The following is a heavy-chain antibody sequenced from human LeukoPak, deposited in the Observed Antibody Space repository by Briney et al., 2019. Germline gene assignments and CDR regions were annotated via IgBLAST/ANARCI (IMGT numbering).Heavy chain of an antibody. CDR1: GYTFSGYLSGYY. CDR3: ARADGSVWPTGEFDY. J-gene: IGHJ4*02. D-gene: IGHD6-19*01. CDR2: INPNSAGT. Sequence: PGASVKVSCKTSGYTFSGYLSGYYIHWVRQAPGQGLEWMGWINPNSAGTHYAQKFQGRVTMTRDTSISTAYMELSRLRSDDTAVYYCARADGSVWPTGEFDYWGQGTLVTVSS. V-gene: IGHV1-2*02.